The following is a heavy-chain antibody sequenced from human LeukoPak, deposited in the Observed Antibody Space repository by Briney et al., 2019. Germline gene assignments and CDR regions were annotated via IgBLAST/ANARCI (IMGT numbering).Heavy chain of an antibody. D-gene: IGHD3-3*01. CDR3: ARVPDDFWSGYFVDY. Sequence: GGSLRLSCVASGFTFSRYSMNWVRQAPGKGLGWVLSISSSSSYIYYAASVKGRFTISRDNAKNSLYLQMNSLRAEDTAVYYCARVPDDFWSGYFVDYWGQGTLVTVSS. CDR2: ISSSSSYI. J-gene: IGHJ4*02. V-gene: IGHV3-21*01. CDR1: GFTFSRYS.